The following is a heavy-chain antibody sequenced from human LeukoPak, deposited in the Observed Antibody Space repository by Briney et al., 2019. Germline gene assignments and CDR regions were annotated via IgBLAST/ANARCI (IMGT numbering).Heavy chain of an antibody. Sequence: GGSLRLSCAASAGFTFSDYWMNWLRPAPGKGLEWVAIISQAGREKLYVDSVKDRFTISRDNAKSSLYLQNNSLRAEDTAVYYCVGGIGWQPDYWGQGTLVTVSS. D-gene: IGHD6-19*01. CDR1: AGFTFSDYW. V-gene: IGHV3-7*03. CDR3: VGGIGWQPDY. CDR2: ISQAGREK. J-gene: IGHJ4*02.